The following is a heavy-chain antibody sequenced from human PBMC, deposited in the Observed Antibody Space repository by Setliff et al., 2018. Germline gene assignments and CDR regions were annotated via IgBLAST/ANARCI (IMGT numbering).Heavy chain of an antibody. D-gene: IGHD1-26*01. J-gene: IGHJ3*02. Sequence: PSETLSLTCTVSGGPISNYYWSWIRQPAGKGLEWIGRIYTSGRTNYNPSLKSRVTMSVDTSKNQFSLKLSSVTAADTAVYYWARKGISALSGAFDMWGQGTMVTVSS. V-gene: IGHV4-4*07. CDR3: ARKGISALSGAFDM. CDR1: GGPISNYY. CDR2: IYTSGRT.